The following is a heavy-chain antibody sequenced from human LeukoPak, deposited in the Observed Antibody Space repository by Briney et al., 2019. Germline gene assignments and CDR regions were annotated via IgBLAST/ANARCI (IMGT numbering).Heavy chain of an antibody. Sequence: SETLSLTCTVSGGSISSGDYYWSWIRQPPGKGLEWIGYIYYSGSTYYNPSLKSRVTISVDTSKNQFSLKLSSVTAADTAVYYCARGASVRITIFGVVIMSFDPWGQGTLATVSS. D-gene: IGHD3-3*01. V-gene: IGHV4-30-4*01. CDR3: ARGASVRITIFGVVIMSFDP. CDR2: IYYSGST. CDR1: GGSISSGDYY. J-gene: IGHJ5*02.